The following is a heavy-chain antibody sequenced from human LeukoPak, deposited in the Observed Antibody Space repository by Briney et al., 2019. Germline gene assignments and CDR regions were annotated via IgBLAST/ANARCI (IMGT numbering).Heavy chain of an antibody. D-gene: IGHD3-22*01. J-gene: IGHJ4*02. Sequence: GGSLRLSCAASGFSFSTYWMTWVRQAPGKGLEWVANMKQDGSEKYYVDSVKGRFTISRDNAKNSLYLQMNSLRAEDTALYYCAKDSGSSGYYGFDYWGQGTLVTVSS. V-gene: IGHV3-7*03. CDR1: GFSFSTYW. CDR2: MKQDGSEK. CDR3: AKDSGSSGYYGFDY.